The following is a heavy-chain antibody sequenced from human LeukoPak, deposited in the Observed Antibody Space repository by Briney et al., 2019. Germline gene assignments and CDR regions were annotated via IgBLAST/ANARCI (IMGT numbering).Heavy chain of an antibody. CDR2: LSGSGGST. D-gene: IGHD6-19*01. V-gene: IGHV3-23*01. CDR1: GFTFSSYA. CDR3: AKDRDSSGSPADWLDP. J-gene: IGHJ5*02. Sequence: PGGSLRLPCAASGFTFSSYAMSWVRQAPGKGLEWVSTLSGSGGSTYYADSVKGRFTISRDNSKNTLYLQMNSLRAEDTAVYYCAKDRDSSGSPADWLDPWGQGTLVTVSS.